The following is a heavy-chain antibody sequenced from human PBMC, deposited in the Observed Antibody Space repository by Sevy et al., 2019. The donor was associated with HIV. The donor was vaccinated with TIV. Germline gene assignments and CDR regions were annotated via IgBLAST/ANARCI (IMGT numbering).Heavy chain of an antibody. CDR1: GYTFTTYD. CDR2: MNPNSGNT. V-gene: IGHV1-8*01. Sequence: ASVKVSCKSSGYTFTTYDINWVRQATGQGLEWMGWMNPNSGNTGYAQKFEGRVTMTSKTSISTAYMELSSLRSEDTAGYYCARIDSSGYMGNFDYWGQGTLVTVSS. D-gene: IGHD3-22*01. J-gene: IGHJ4*02. CDR3: ARIDSSGYMGNFDY.